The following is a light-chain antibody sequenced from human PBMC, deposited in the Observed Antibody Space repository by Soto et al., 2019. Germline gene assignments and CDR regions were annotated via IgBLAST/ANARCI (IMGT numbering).Light chain of an antibody. V-gene: IGKV1-39*01. Sequence: DIQMTQSPSSLSASVGDRVTISCRASQSIGNFLNWYQQKPGKAPNLLIYAASSLQSGVPSRFSASGSGTDFTLTISSLQREDFATYYCQESYTVPITFGRGTRLEIK. CDR2: AAS. CDR3: QESYTVPIT. CDR1: QSIGNF. J-gene: IGKJ5*01.